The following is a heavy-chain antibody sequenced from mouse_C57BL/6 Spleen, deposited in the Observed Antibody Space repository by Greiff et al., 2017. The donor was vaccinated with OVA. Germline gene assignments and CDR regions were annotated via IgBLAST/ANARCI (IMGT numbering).Heavy chain of an antibody. Sequence: VQLQQSGAELARPGASVKMSCKASGYTFTSYTMHWVKQRPGQGLEWIGYINPSSGYTTYNQKFKDKAPLTADKSSSTAYKQLSSLTSEDSAVYYCARGDGYSAWFAYWGQGTLVTVSA. D-gene: IGHD2-3*01. CDR3: ARGDGYSAWFAY. V-gene: IGHV1-4*01. CDR1: GYTFTSYT. CDR2: INPSSGYT. J-gene: IGHJ3*01.